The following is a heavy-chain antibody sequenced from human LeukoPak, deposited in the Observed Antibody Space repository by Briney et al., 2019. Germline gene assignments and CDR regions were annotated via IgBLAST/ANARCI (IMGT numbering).Heavy chain of an antibody. CDR3: ARQPRSYYYGSGSLDYYYYMDV. D-gene: IGHD3-10*01. CDR1: GGSISSYY. CDR2: IYYSGST. J-gene: IGHJ6*03. Sequence: SETLSLTCTVSGGSISSYYWSWIRQPPGKGLEWIGYIYYSGSTNYNPSLKSRVTISVDTSKNQFSLKLSSVTAADTAVYYRARQPRSYYYGSGSLDYYYYMDVWGKGTTVTVSS. V-gene: IGHV4-59*01.